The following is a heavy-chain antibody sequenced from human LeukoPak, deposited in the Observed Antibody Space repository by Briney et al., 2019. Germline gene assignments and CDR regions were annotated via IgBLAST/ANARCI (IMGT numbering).Heavy chain of an antibody. CDR3: ARDSEYYYGSGSYPNDAFDI. D-gene: IGHD3-10*01. J-gene: IGHJ3*02. V-gene: IGHV3-7*01. CDR1: GFTFSSYW. Sequence: GGSLRLSCAASGFTFSSYWMSWVRQAPGKGLEWVANIKQDGSEKYYVDSVKGRFTISRDNAKNSLYLQMNSLRAEDTAVYYCARDSEYYYGSGSYPNDAFDIWGQGTMVTVSS. CDR2: IKQDGSEK.